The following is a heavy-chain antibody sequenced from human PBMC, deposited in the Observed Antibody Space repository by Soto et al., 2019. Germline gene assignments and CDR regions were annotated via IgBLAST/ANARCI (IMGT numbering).Heavy chain of an antibody. CDR1: GGSFSGYY. CDR3: AREAASITMVRGVINWFDP. CDR2: INHSGST. Sequence: QVQLQQWGAGLLKPSETLSPTCAVYGGSFSGYYWSWIRQPPGKGLEWIGEINHSGSTNYNPSLKSRVTISVDTSKNQFSLKLSSVTAADTAVYYCAREAASITMVRGVINWFDPWGQGTLVTVSS. J-gene: IGHJ5*02. D-gene: IGHD3-10*01. V-gene: IGHV4-34*01.